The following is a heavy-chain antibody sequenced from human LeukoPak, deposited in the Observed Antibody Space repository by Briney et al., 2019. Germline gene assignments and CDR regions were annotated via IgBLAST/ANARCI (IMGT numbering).Heavy chain of an antibody. Sequence: SVKVSCKASGGTFSSYAISWVRQAPGQGLEWMGRITPILGTETYAQKFQGRVTITADKSTSTVYMELSSLRSEDTAVYYCATGAQRGYSSTWPLLVDYWGQGTLVTVSS. V-gene: IGHV1-69*04. CDR3: ATGAQRGYSSTWPLLVDY. CDR2: ITPILGTE. D-gene: IGHD6-13*01. CDR1: GGTFSSYA. J-gene: IGHJ4*02.